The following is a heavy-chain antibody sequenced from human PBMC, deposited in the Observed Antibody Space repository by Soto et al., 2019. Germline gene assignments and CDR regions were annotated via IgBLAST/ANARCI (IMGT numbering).Heavy chain of an antibody. J-gene: IGHJ4*02. CDR2: MDVNSGNT. V-gene: IGHV1-58*01. CDR1: GFTFTSSA. D-gene: IGHD6-6*01. CDR3: GYSSSSAVADY. Sequence: GASVKVSCKASGFTFTSSAVQWVRQARGQGLEWIGWMDVNSGNTNYAQKFQGRVTITRNISISTAYMELSSLSSEDTAVYYCGYSSSSAVADYWGQGTLVTVSS.